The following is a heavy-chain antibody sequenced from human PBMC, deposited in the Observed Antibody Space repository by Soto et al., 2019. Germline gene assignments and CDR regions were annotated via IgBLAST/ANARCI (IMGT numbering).Heavy chain of an antibody. CDR2: FYAGDSDT. D-gene: IGHD4-17*01. J-gene: IGHJ6*02. CDR1: GYSFGTYW. Sequence: PGESLKISCKGSGYSFGTYWIAWVRQMPGKGLEWMGIFYAGDSDTRYSPSFQGQVTISADKSISTAYLQWSSLRASDTAMYYCARLFGDGGRVYYGMDAWGQGTTVTVSS. V-gene: IGHV5-51*01. CDR3: ARLFGDGGRVYYGMDA.